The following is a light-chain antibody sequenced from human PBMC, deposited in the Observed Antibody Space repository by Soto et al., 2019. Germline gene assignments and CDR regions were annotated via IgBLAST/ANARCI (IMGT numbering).Light chain of an antibody. CDR3: QQYNNYWT. CDR1: QSITNW. Sequence: DIQMTQYPSTLSASVGDRVTITCRASQSITNWLAWYQQKPGKAPKLLIYDASNLESGVPSRLSGSGSGTEFTLTISSLKPDDFATYYCQQYNNYWTFGQGTKVDIK. J-gene: IGKJ1*01. V-gene: IGKV1-5*01. CDR2: DAS.